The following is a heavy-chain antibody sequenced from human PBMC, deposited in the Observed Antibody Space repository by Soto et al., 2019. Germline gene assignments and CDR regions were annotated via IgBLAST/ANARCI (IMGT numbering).Heavy chain of an antibody. Sequence: ASVKVSCKFSGYTLTEFSMHWVRQAPGKGLEWMGGFDPEDGETIYAQKFQGRVTMTEDTSTDTAYMELSSLRSEDTAVYYCATVPRKNYEYVWGSYRYRRGSFDPWGQGTLVTVSS. CDR1: GYTLTEFS. CDR3: ATVPRKNYEYVWGSYRYRRGSFDP. CDR2: FDPEDGET. J-gene: IGHJ5*02. D-gene: IGHD3-16*02. V-gene: IGHV1-24*01.